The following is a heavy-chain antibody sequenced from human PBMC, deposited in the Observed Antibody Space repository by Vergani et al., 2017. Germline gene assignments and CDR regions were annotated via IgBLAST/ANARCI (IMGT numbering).Heavy chain of an antibody. CDR3: ARDPRYYYDSSGYSDY. CDR1: GFTFSSYS. J-gene: IGHJ4*02. D-gene: IGHD3-22*01. Sequence: EVQLVESGGGLVQPGGSLRLSCAASGFTFSSYSMNWVRQAPGKGLEWVSYISSSSSTIYYADSVKGRFTISRDNAKNSLYLQMNSLRAEDTAVYYCARDPRYYYDSSGYSDYWGQGTLVTVSS. CDR2: ISSSSSTI. V-gene: IGHV3-48*01.